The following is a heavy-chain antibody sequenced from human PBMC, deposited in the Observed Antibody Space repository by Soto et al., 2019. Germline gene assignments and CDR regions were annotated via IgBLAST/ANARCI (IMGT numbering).Heavy chain of an antibody. CDR2: IYYSGST. Sequence: PWETLSLTCTVSGGSISSGDYYWSWIRQPPGKRLEWIGYIYYSGSTYYNPSLKSRVTISVDTSKNQFSLKLSSVTAADTAVYYCARDAQWLDPPPNYYYGMDVWGQGTTVTVSS. J-gene: IGHJ6*02. CDR1: GGSISSGDYY. V-gene: IGHV4-30-4*01. CDR3: ARDAQWLDPPPNYYYGMDV. D-gene: IGHD6-19*01.